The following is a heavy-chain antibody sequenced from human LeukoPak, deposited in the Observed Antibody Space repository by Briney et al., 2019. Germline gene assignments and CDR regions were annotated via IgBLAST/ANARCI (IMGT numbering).Heavy chain of an antibody. CDR2: INPNSGGT. D-gene: IGHD3-22*01. CDR3: ARVHRGYYDSSGYPLFDY. CDR1: GYTFTDCY. Sequence: ASVKVSCKASGYTFTDCYMHWVRQAPGQGLEWMGWINPNSGGTNYAQKFQGRVTMTRDTSISTAYMELSRLKSDDTAVYYCARVHRGYYDSSGYPLFDYWGQGTLVTVSS. V-gene: IGHV1-2*02. J-gene: IGHJ4*02.